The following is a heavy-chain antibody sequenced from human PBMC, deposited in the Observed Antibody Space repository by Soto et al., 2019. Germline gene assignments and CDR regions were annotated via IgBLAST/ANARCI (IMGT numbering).Heavy chain of an antibody. CDR3: ARCQKGYSYGYFFYMDV. Sequence: ASVKVSCKASGYTFTSYGISWVRQAPGQGLEWMGWISAYNGNTNYAQKLQGRVTMTTDTSTSTAYMELRSLRSDDTAVYYCARCQKGYSYGYFFYMDVWRKGTTVTVSS. D-gene: IGHD5-18*01. J-gene: IGHJ6*03. CDR1: GYTFTSYG. CDR2: ISAYNGNT. V-gene: IGHV1-18*01.